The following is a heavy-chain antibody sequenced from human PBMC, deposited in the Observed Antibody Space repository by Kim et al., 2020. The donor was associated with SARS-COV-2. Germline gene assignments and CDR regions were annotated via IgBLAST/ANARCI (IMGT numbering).Heavy chain of an antibody. J-gene: IGHJ4*02. Sequence: SVKGRFTISRDNSKNTLYLQMNSLRAEDTAVYYCARDKEYSSGWYNYFDYWGQGTLVTVSS. V-gene: IGHV3-30*07. CDR3: ARDKEYSSGWYNYFDY. D-gene: IGHD6-19*01.